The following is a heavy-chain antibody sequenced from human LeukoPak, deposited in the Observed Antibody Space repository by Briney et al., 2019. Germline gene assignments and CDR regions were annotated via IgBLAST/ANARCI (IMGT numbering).Heavy chain of an antibody. CDR1: GLSFNNNY. D-gene: IGHD3-3*01. Sequence: PSETLSLTCSVFGLSFNNNYWSWIRHPPAKGLELIGHIHYSGSTTYNPTLKSRVTITQDTSRNQFSLNLTSLSPEDRAVYYCAKARGTDYYGVDYWGQGVLVTVSS. J-gene: IGHJ4*02. CDR3: AKARGTDYYGVDY. CDR2: IHYSGST. V-gene: IGHV4-59*13.